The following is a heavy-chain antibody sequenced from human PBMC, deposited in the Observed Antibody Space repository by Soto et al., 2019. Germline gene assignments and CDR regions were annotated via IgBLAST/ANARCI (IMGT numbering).Heavy chain of an antibody. J-gene: IGHJ6*02. CDR1: GGTFSSYA. D-gene: IGHD2-2*01. V-gene: IGHV1-69*06. CDR2: IIPIFGTA. Sequence: SVKVSCKASGGTFSSYAISWVRQAPGQGLEWMGGIIPIFGTANYAQKFQGRVTITADKSTSTAYMELSSLRSEDTAVYYCAGIGYCSSTSCYRSGKGMDVWDQGTTVTVSS. CDR3: AGIGYCSSTSCYRSGKGMDV.